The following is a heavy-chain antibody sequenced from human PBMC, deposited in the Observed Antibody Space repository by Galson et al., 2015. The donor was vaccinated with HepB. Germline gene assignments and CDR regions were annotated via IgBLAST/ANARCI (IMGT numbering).Heavy chain of an antibody. Sequence: SLRLSCAASGFTFSTYSMNWVRQAPGKGLEWVSYISGSSNTIHHADSVKGRFTISRDNAKKSLYLQMSSLRDEDTAVYFCTRSWDSGSYVDSWGQGTLVTVSS. V-gene: IGHV3-48*02. CDR1: GFTFSTYS. CDR3: TRSWDSGSYVDS. CDR2: ISGSSNTI. J-gene: IGHJ4*02. D-gene: IGHD3-22*01.